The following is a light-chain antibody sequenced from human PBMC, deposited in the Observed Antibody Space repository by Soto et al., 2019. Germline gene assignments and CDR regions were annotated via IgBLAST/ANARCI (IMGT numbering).Light chain of an antibody. J-gene: IGLJ2*01. CDR2: GNS. V-gene: IGLV1-40*01. Sequence: QSVLTQLPSVSGAPGQRVTISCTGSSSNIGAGYDVHWYQQLPGTAPKLLIYGNSNRPSGVPDRFSGSKSGTSASLAITGLQAEDEADYYCQSYDSSLSGYVFGGGTKVTVL. CDR1: SSNIGAGYD. CDR3: QSYDSSLSGYV.